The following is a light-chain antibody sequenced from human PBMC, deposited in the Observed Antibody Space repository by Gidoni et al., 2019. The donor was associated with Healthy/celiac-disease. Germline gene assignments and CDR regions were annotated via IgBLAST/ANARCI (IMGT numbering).Light chain of an antibody. CDR2: GAS. J-gene: IGKJ3*01. V-gene: IGKV3-20*01. CDR1: QSVSSSY. CDR3: QQYGSSPFFT. Sequence: ELVLTQSPCTLSLSPVERATISCRASQSVSSSYLAWYQQKPGQAPRLLIYGASSRATGIPDRFSGSGSGTDFTLTISRLEPEDFAVYYCQQYGSSPFFTFXPXTKVEIK.